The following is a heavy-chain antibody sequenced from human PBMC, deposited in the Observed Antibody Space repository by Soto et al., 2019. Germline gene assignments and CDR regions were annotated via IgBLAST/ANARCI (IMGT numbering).Heavy chain of an antibody. CDR1: GFTFSSYG. D-gene: IGHD3-22*01. CDR3: AKDRYDSSGYYYVGGDY. Sequence: PGGSLRLSCAASGFTFSSYGMRWVRQAPGKGLEWVAVISYDGSNKYYADSVKGRFTISRDNSKNTLYLQMNSLRAEDTAVYYCAKDRYDSSGYYYVGGDYWGQGTLVTVSS. V-gene: IGHV3-30*18. J-gene: IGHJ4*02. CDR2: ISYDGSNK.